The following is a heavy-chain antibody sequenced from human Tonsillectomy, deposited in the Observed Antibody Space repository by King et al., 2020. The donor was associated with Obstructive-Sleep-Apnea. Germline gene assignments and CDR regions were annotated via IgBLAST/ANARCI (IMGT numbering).Heavy chain of an antibody. J-gene: IGHJ6*02. CDR1: GFTVSNKY. V-gene: IGHV3-66*01. CDR2: IYSGGGT. CDR3: ASGVVERASHYYVYYGMDV. Sequence: VQLVESGGGLVQPGGSLRLSCAASGFTVSNKYVSWVRQAPGKGLEWVSSIYSGGGTYYADSVKGRFTISRDNSKNMVYLQMNSLRAEDTSVYYCASGVVERASHYYVYYGMDVWGQGTAVTVSS. D-gene: IGHD5-24*01.